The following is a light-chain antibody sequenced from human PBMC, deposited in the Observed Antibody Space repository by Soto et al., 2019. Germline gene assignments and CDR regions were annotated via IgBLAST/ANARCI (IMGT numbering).Light chain of an antibody. CDR3: RHPDDLPCT. CDR2: AAS. V-gene: IGKV1-6*01. CDR1: QGIRNE. J-gene: IGKJ4*02. Sequence: ITYRASQGIRNELSWYQQKPGKAPKFLIFAASNLQSGVPSRFSGSGSGTDFTLTISSLKPEDFATYFCRHPDDLPCTIAGGTKVDIK.